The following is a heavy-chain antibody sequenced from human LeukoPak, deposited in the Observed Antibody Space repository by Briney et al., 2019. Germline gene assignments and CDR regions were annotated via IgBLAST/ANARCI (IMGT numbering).Heavy chain of an antibody. V-gene: IGHV3-74*01. J-gene: IGHJ4*02. CDR2: INTDGRIT. CDR1: GFIFRSQW. D-gene: IGHD2-15*01. CDR3: VRGLVGGGDY. Sequence: PGGSLRVSCAASGFIFRSQWMHWVRQAPGKGLVWVSRINTDGRITTYADSVKGRLTISRDNAKNTVYLQMNSLRAEDTAVYYCVRGLVGGGDYWGQGTLVTVSS.